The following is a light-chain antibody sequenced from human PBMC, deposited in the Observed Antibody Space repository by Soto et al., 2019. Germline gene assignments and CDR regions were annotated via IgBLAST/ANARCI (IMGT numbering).Light chain of an antibody. V-gene: IGKV1-5*01. J-gene: IGKJ1*01. CDR1: QSISSW. Sequence: DIQMTPSPSTLSASVGDRVTITCRASQSISSWLAWYQQKPGKAPKLLIYDASSLESGVPSRFSGSGSGTEFTLTISSLQPDDFATYYCQQYNSYRFGQGTKVEIK. CDR2: DAS. CDR3: QQYNSYR.